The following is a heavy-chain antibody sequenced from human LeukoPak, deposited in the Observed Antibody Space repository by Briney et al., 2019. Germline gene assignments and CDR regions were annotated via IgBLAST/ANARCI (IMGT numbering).Heavy chain of an antibody. CDR3: ARGRNIMITFGGVIASDY. J-gene: IGHJ4*02. D-gene: IGHD3-16*02. Sequence: ASVKVSCKASGYTFAGYYMHWVRQAPGQGLEWMGWINPNSGGTNYAQKFQGRVTMTRETSISTAYMELSRLRSDDTAVYYCARGRNIMITFGGVIASDYWGQGTLVTVSS. CDR2: INPNSGGT. CDR1: GYTFAGYY. V-gene: IGHV1-2*02.